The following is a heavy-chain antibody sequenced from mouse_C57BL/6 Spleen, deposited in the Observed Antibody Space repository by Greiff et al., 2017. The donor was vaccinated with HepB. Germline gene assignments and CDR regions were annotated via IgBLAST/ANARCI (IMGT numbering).Heavy chain of an antibody. CDR2: IDPSDSYT. V-gene: IGHV1-69*01. Sequence: VQLQQSGAELVMPGASVKLSCKASGYTFTSYWMHWVKQRPGQGLEWIGEIDPSDSYTNYNQKFKGKSTLTVDKSSSTAYMQLSSLTSEDSAVYYCDRSDYGSSPFAYWGQGTLVTVSA. J-gene: IGHJ3*01. CDR3: DRSDYGSSPFAY. CDR1: GYTFTSYW. D-gene: IGHD1-1*01.